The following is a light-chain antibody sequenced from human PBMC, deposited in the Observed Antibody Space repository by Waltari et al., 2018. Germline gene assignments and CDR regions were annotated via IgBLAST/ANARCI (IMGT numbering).Light chain of an antibody. V-gene: IGLV2-23*01. J-gene: IGLJ1*01. Sequence: QSALTHPASVSGSPGQSITISRTGTTSDVENCNLVSWYRQLPGKAPKLILYEGDKRPSGVSDRLTVSKSGNTASLTISGLQAEDEADYFCYSYAGSSVFGTGTKVTVL. CDR3: YSYAGSSV. CDR1: TSDVENCNL. CDR2: EGD.